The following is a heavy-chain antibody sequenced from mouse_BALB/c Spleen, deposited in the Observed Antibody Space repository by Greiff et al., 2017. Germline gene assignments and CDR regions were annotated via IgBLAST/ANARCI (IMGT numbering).Heavy chain of an antibody. Sequence: LVESGAELVRPGTSVKISCKASGYTFTNYWLGWVKQRPGHGLEWIGDIYPGGGYTNYNEKFKGKATLTADTSSSTAYMQLSSLTSEDSAVYFCAREELGDEFITTVSAYWGQGTLVTVSA. D-gene: IGHD1-2*01. V-gene: IGHV1-63*02. J-gene: IGHJ3*01. CDR2: IYPGGGYT. CDR3: AREELGDEFITTVSAY. CDR1: GYTFTNYW.